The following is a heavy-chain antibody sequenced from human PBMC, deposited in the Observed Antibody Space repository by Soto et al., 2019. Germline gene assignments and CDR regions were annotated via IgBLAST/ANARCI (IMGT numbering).Heavy chain of an antibody. J-gene: IGHJ4*02. D-gene: IGHD1-26*01. CDR1: GFTFSSYG. CDR3: AKDQVKNSGSYKRYFDY. V-gene: IGHV3-30*18. Sequence: GGSLRLSCAASGFTFSSYGMHWVRQAPGKGLEWVAVISYDGSNKYYADSVKGRFTISRDNSKNTLYLQMNSLRAEDTAVYYCAKDQVKNSGSYKRYFDYWGQGTLVTVSS. CDR2: ISYDGSNK.